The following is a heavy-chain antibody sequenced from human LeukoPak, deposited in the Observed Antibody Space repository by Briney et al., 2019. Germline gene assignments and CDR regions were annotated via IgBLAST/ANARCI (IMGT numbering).Heavy chain of an antibody. D-gene: IGHD1-7*01. CDR2: ISSNGGST. Sequence: GGSLRLSCSAPGFTFSSYVMHWVRQAPGKGLEYVSAISSNGGSTYYADSVKGRLTISRDNSKNTLYLQMSSLRAEDTAVYYCVKDITGTTPNAFDIWGQGKVVTVSS. CDR1: GFTFSSYV. CDR3: VKDITGTTPNAFDI. V-gene: IGHV3-64D*09. J-gene: IGHJ3*02.